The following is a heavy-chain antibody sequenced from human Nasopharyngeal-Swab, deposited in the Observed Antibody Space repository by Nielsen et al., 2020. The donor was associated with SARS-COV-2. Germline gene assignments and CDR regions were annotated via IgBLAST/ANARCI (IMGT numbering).Heavy chain of an antibody. CDR3: TTEGDPVDY. Sequence: GESLKISCAASGFTVSSNYMSWVRQAPGKGLEWVSVIYSGGSTYYADSVKGRFTISRDNSKNTLYLQMNSLKTEDTAVYYCTTEGDPVDYWGQGTLVTVSS. D-gene: IGHD2-21*02. V-gene: IGHV3-66*01. J-gene: IGHJ4*02. CDR2: IYSGGST. CDR1: GFTVSSNY.